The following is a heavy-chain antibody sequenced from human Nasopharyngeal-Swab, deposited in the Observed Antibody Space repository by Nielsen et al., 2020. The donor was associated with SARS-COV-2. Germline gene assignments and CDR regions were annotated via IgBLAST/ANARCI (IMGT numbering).Heavy chain of an antibody. D-gene: IGHD6-13*01. CDR3: ARAPRPWQQLVSY. J-gene: IGHJ4*02. CDR1: GFTFSSYA. Sequence: GESLKISCAASGFTFSSYAMHWVRQAPGKGLEWVAVISYDGSNKYYADSVKGRFTISRDNSKNTLYLQMNSLRAEDTAVYYCARAPRPWQQLVSYWGQGTLVTASS. CDR2: ISYDGSNK. V-gene: IGHV3-30-3*01.